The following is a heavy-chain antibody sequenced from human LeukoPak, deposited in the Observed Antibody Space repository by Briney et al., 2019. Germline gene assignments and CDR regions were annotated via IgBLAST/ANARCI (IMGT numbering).Heavy chain of an antibody. D-gene: IGHD4-17*01. CDR1: GGSISSYY. J-gene: IGHJ4*02. CDR3: ARHDYGDYGFFDY. Sequence: PSETLSLTCSVSGGSISSYYWSWIRQPPGKGLEWIGYIYYSGSTNYNPSLKSRVTISVDTSKNQFSLRLGSVTAADTAVYYCARHDYGDYGFFDYWGQGTLVTVSS. CDR2: IYYSGST. V-gene: IGHV4-59*08.